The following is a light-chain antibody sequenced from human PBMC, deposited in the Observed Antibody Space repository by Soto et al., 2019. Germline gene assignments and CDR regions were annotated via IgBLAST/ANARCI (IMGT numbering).Light chain of an antibody. CDR1: QSVGTN. J-gene: IGKJ1*01. CDR2: DAS. V-gene: IGKV3-15*01. Sequence: EIVMTQSPATLSVSPGERATLSCRASQSVGTNLAWYQQKPGQAPRLLFYDASTRATGIPDRFSGSGSGTEFTLTISSLQSEDFAVYYCQQYYNWRKTFGQGTKVEIK. CDR3: QQYYNWRKT.